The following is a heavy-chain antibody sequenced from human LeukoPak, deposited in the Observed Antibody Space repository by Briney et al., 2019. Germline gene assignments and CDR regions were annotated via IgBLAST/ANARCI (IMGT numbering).Heavy chain of an antibody. CDR1: GGSISTSSYY. CDR2: IYYSGST. V-gene: IGHV4-61*05. Sequence: PSETLSLTCTVSGGSISTSSYYWSWIRQPPGKGLEWIGYIYYSGSTNYNPSLKSRVTISVDTSKNQFSLKLSSVTAADTAVYYCASVTGSKYYYYYYGMDVWGQGTTVTVSS. J-gene: IGHJ6*02. CDR3: ASVTGSKYYYYYYGMDV. D-gene: IGHD1-20*01.